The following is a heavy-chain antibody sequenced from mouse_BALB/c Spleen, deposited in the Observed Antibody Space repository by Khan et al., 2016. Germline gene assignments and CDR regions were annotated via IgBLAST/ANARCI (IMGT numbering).Heavy chain of an antibody. D-gene: IGHD2-4*01. V-gene: IGHV5-4*02. CDR3: AREGLRRGFAY. J-gene: IGHJ3*01. Sequence: EVELVESGGGLVKPGGSLKLSCAASGSTFSDYYLYWVRQTPEKRLEWVATISDGGSYTYSPDRVKGRFTIYRDNAKNHLYLQLSSLKAEDTSMYYCAREGLRRGFAYWGQGTLVTVSA. CDR2: ISDGGSYT. CDR1: GSTFSDYY.